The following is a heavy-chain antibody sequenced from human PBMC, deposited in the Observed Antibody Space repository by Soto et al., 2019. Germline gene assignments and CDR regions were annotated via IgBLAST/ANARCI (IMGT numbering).Heavy chain of an antibody. CDR2: ISSSSSYI. J-gene: IGHJ5*02. V-gene: IGHV3-21*01. D-gene: IGHD3-3*01. CDR1: GFTFSSYS. Sequence: GGSLRLSCAASGFTFSSYSMNWVRQAPGKGLEWVSSISSSSSYIYYADSVKGRFTISRDNAKNSLYLQMNSLRAEDTAVYYCARDLGLRFLERGGPQNPWGQGTLVTVSS. CDR3: ARDLGLRFLERGGPQNP.